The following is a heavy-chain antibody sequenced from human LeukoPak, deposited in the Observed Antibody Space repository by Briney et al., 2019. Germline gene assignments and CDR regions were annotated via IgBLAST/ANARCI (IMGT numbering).Heavy chain of an antibody. CDR1: GFTFSSYS. V-gene: IGHV3-64D*06. Sequence: GGSLRLSCSASGFTFSSYSMHWVRQAPGKGLEYVSAISYTGGTTYYADSVKGRFTISRDDSRNTLYLQMSSLRAEDTAVYYCARGGSYTSFGFDYWGQGTLVTVSS. D-gene: IGHD1-26*01. CDR2: ISYTGGTT. CDR3: ARGGSYTSFGFDY. J-gene: IGHJ4*02.